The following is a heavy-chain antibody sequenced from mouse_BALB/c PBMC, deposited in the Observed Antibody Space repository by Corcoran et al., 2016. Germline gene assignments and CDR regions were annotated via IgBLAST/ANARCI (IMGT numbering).Heavy chain of an antibody. D-gene: IGHD3-1*01. J-gene: IGHJ4*01. Sequence: QVQLQQSGAELVRPGTSVKVSCKASGYAFTNYLIEWVKQRPGQGLEWIGVINPGSGGTNYNEKFKGKATLTADKSSSTAYMQLSSLTSDDSAVYFCARRSGYYAMDYWGQGTSVTVSS. CDR1: GYAFTNYL. CDR2: INPGSGGT. CDR3: ARRSGYYAMDY. V-gene: IGHV1-54*01.